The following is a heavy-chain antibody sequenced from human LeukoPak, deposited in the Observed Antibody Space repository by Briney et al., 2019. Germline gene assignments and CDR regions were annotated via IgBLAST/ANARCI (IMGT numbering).Heavy chain of an antibody. V-gene: IGHV4-4*09. J-gene: IGHJ6*03. Sequence: SETLSLTCTVSGGSISPYAWSWIRQPPGKGLEWICYIQASGNSNYNPSLKSRVTISLVTSNNQFSLKLRSVTAADTAVYYCARRPTNYYGSGAYTTSYYYIDIWGKGTTVTVSS. D-gene: IGHD3-10*01. CDR1: GGSISPYA. CDR2: IQASGNS. CDR3: ARRPTNYYGSGAYTTSYYYIDI.